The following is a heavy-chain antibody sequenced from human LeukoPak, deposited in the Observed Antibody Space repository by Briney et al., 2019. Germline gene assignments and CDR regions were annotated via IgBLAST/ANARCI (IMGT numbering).Heavy chain of an antibody. V-gene: IGHV1-69*04. CDR1: GGTFSSYA. CDR2: IIPILGIA. Sequence: ASVKVSCKACGGTFSSYAISWVRQAPGQGLEWMGRIIPILGIANYAQKFQGRVTITADKSTSTAYMELSSLRSEDTAVYYCARIDCSGGSCYSHFDYWGQGTLVTVSS. D-gene: IGHD2-15*01. CDR3: ARIDCSGGSCYSHFDY. J-gene: IGHJ4*02.